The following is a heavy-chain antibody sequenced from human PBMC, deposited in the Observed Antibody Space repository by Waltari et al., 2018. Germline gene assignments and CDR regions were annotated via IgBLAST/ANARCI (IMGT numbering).Heavy chain of an antibody. V-gene: IGHV3-23*04. Sequence: EVRLVESGGGLVQRGGSLRLSCAASGFTFANYGMSWVRQAPGKGVKCVSSRMGSGGTTYYADSVKGRFTMSKDFSKNTLFLQMNSVRVDDTADYYCAKSSGSYYEVFDRWGRGTLVTVSS. D-gene: IGHD1-26*01. CDR3: AKSSGSYYEVFDR. CDR2: RMGSGGTT. J-gene: IGHJ4*02. CDR1: GFTFANYG.